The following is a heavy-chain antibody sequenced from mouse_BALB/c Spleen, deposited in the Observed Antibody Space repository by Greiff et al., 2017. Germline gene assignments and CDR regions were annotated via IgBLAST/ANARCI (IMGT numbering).Heavy chain of an antibody. CDR1: GYAFSSYW. Sequence: QVQLQQSGAELVRPGSSVKISCKASGYAFSSYWMNWVKQRPGQGLEWIGLIYPGDGDTNYNGKFKGKATLTADKSSSTAYMQLSSLTSEDSAVYFCAREVRRGYYYAMDYWGQGTSVTVSS. D-gene: IGHD2-14*01. V-gene: IGHV1-80*01. CDR3: AREVRRGYYYAMDY. CDR2: IYPGDGDT. J-gene: IGHJ4*01.